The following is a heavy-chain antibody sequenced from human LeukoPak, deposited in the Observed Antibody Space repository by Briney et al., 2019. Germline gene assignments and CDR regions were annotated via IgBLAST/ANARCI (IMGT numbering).Heavy chain of an antibody. V-gene: IGHV3-23*01. J-gene: IGHJ4*02. CDR1: GFTFSSYA. CDR3: AKARPEYSGSYQTGYY. Sequence: PGGSLRLSCAASGFTFSSYAMSWVRQAPGKGLEWVSAISGSGGSTYYADSVKGRFTISRDNSKNTLYLQTNSLRAEDTAVYYCAKARPEYSGSYQTGYYWGQGTLVTVSS. CDR2: ISGSGGST. D-gene: IGHD1-26*01.